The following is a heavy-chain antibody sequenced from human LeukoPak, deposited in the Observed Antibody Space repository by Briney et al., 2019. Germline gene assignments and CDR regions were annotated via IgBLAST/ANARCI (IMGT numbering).Heavy chain of an antibody. V-gene: IGHV3-53*01. CDR1: GFTVSSNY. Sequence: GGSLRLFCAVSGFTVSSNYMSWVRQAPGKGLEWVSVIYSGGSTYYADSVKGRFTISRDNSKNTLYLQMNSLRAEDTAVYYCARVLATYYYDSSGYLFDYWGQGTLVTVSS. CDR2: IYSGGST. CDR3: ARVLATYYYDSSGYLFDY. J-gene: IGHJ4*02. D-gene: IGHD3-22*01.